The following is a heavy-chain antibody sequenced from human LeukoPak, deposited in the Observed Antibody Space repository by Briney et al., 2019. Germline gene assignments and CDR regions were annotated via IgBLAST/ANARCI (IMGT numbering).Heavy chain of an antibody. CDR2: IYSGGSI. CDR3: ARGIASSIPCWFDP. CDR1: GFTVSSNY. V-gene: IGHV3-53*01. Sequence: GGSLRLSCAASGFTVSSNYMSWVRQAPGKGLEWVSVIYSGGSIYYADSVKGRFTISRDNSKNTLYLQMNTLRSEDTAVYYCARGIASSIPCWFDPWGQGTLVTVSS. D-gene: IGHD2-2*02. J-gene: IGHJ5*02.